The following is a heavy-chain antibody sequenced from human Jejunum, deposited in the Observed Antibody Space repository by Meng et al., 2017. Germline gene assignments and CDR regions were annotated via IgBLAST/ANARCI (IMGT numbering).Heavy chain of an antibody. Sequence: QLVESGGGLVQPGGSLRLSCAASGFTFSSHWMHWVRQAPGKGLVWLSRVSTDGTITNYADSVKGRFTISRDNAKDTVFLEMNSLRVEDTAVYYCASDRITDWGQGTLVTVSS. D-gene: IGHD3-16*01. CDR3: ASDRITD. J-gene: IGHJ1*01. CDR1: GFTFSSHW. CDR2: VSTDGTIT. V-gene: IGHV3-74*01.